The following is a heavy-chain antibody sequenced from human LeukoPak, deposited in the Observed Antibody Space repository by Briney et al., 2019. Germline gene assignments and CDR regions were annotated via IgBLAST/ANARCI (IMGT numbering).Heavy chain of an antibody. Sequence: VGSLRLSCAASGFTLSTSWMTWVRQAPGKGLEWVTNINRDGSQIDYMDSVKGRFTISRDSANNALYLQMNSLRAEDTAVYYCARGGLTAGFDYWGQGTLVTVSS. D-gene: IGHD3-10*01. CDR2: INRDGSQI. J-gene: IGHJ4*02. V-gene: IGHV3-7*01. CDR1: GFTLSTSW. CDR3: ARGGLTAGFDY.